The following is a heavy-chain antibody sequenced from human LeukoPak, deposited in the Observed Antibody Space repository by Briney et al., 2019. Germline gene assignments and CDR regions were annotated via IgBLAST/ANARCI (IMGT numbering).Heavy chain of an antibody. D-gene: IGHD5-18*01. V-gene: IGHV3-74*01. Sequence: GGSLRLSCAASGFTFSSHWMHWVRQAPGKGLVWVSRIHDDGTTTNYADSVKGRLTISRDNAKNTLYLQMNSLRAEDTAVYYCARAYSYGNDYWGQGTLVTVSS. J-gene: IGHJ4*02. CDR1: GFTFSSHW. CDR3: ARAYSYGNDY. CDR2: IHDDGTTT.